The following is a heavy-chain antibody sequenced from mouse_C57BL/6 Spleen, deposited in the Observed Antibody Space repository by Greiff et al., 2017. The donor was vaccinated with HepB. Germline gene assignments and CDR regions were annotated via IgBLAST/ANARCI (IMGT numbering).Heavy chain of an antibody. D-gene: IGHD1-1*01. J-gene: IGHJ2*01. CDR1: GYAFSSYW. CDR3: SRSGDYYGSRGAPFDS. CDR2: IYPGDGDT. V-gene: IGHV1-80*01. Sequence: QVQLQQSGAELVKPGASVKISCKASGYAFSSYWMNWVKQRPGKGLEWIGQIYPGDGDTNYNGKFKGKATLTADKSSSTAYMQRSSLTSEDCAVYFFSRSGDYYGSRGAPFDSRGQGTTRPVSS.